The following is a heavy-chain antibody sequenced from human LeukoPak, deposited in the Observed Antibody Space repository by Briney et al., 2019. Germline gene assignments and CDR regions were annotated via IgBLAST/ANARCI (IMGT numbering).Heavy chain of an antibody. Sequence: GSPVKVSCKASGGTFSSYAISWVRQAPGQGLEWTGRVIPIFGTANYAQKFQGRVTITTDESTSTAYMELSSLRSEDTAVYYCASGGDSSGYYYYYYYMDVWGKGTTVTVSS. J-gene: IGHJ6*03. V-gene: IGHV1-69*05. CDR3: ASGGDSSGYYYYYYYMDV. CDR1: GGTFSSYA. CDR2: VIPIFGTA. D-gene: IGHD3-22*01.